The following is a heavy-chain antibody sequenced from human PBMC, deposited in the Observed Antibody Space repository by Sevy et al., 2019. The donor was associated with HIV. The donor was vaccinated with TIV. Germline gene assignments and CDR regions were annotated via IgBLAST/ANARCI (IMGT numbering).Heavy chain of an antibody. Sequence: GGSLRLSCAASGFTFNDYALHWVRQAPGKGLEWVAIISSDGDNTYYADSVKGRFTISRDNSKDTLFLQMNSLTPEDTAVYYCARGGGYCGGDCYSIDYWGQGALVTVSS. J-gene: IGHJ4*02. CDR2: ISSDGDNT. CDR3: ARGGGYCGGDCYSIDY. V-gene: IGHV3-30-3*01. CDR1: GFTFNDYA. D-gene: IGHD2-21*02.